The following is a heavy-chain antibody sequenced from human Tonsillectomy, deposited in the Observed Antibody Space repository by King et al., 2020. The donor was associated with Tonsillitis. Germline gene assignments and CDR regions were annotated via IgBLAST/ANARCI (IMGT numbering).Heavy chain of an antibody. CDR2: INPNSGGT. CDR1: GYSFTGYY. CDR3: ARGGGTAVTGSGMDV. V-gene: IGHV1-2*02. Sequence: VQLVESGAEVKKPGASVKVSCKASGYSFTGYYMHWVRQAPGQGIEWMGWINPNSGGTNYAQKFQGRVTMTRDTSISIVYMELSRLRTDDTAVFYCARGGGTAVTGSGMDVWGQGTTVTVSS. J-gene: IGHJ6*02. D-gene: IGHD6-19*01.